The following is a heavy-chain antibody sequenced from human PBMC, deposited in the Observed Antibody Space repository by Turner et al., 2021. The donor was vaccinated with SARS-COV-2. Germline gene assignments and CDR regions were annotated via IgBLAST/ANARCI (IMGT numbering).Heavy chain of an antibody. CDR2: IKQDGSEK. Sequence: EVQLVESGGGLVQPGGSLRLSGAAPGFTFSSYWMSWVRQAPGKGPEWVANIKQDGSEKYYVDSVKGRFTISRDNAKNSLYLQMSSLRAEDTAVYYCARVSGAAVWGNYAFDIWGQGTMVTVSS. V-gene: IGHV3-7*01. J-gene: IGHJ3*02. D-gene: IGHD3-16*01. CDR3: ARVSGAAVWGNYAFDI. CDR1: GFTFSSYW.